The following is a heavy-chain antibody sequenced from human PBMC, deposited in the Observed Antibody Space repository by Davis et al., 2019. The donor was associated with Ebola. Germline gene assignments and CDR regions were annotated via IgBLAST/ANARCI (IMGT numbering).Heavy chain of an antibody. D-gene: IGHD2-2*01. V-gene: IGHV4-34*01. Sequence: SEILSLTCAVYGGSFSGYYWSWIRQPPGKGLEWIGEINHSGSTNYNPSLKSRVTISVDTSKNQFSLKLSSVTAADTAVYYCARNSWGYCSSTSCYHMQGPYYYGMDVWGQGTTVTVSS. CDR1: GGSFSGYY. CDR2: INHSGST. CDR3: ARNSWGYCSSTSCYHMQGPYYYGMDV. J-gene: IGHJ6*02.